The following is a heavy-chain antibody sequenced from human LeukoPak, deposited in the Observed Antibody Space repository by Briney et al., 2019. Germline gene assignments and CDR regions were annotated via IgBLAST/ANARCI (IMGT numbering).Heavy chain of an antibody. J-gene: IGHJ4*02. V-gene: IGHV4-34*01. D-gene: IGHD3-22*01. CDR2: INNSGST. CDR3: VVLYYDSSGYAFDY. CDR1: GGSFSGYY. Sequence: PSETLSLTCAVSGGSFSGYYWSWVRQPPGKGLEWIGEINNSGSTNYNPSLKSRVTISVDTSKNQFSLKLSSVTAADTAVYYCVVLYYDSSGYAFDYWGQGTLVTVSS.